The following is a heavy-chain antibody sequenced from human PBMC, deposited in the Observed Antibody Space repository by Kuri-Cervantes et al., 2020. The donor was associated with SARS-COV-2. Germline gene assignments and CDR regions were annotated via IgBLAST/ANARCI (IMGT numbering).Heavy chain of an antibody. CDR3: GRGSSFDWLKMSHILEGV. CDR1: GYTFTTYY. Sequence: ASVKVSCKASGYTFTTYYMHWVRQAPGQGLEWMAMINPSGDSTTYAQKFQGRVTMTRVTSTSTVYMELSSLRSEDTAVYYCGRGSSFDWLKMSHILEGVWGQGTTVTVSS. CDR2: INPSGDST. D-gene: IGHD3-9*01. J-gene: IGHJ6*02. V-gene: IGHV1-46*01.